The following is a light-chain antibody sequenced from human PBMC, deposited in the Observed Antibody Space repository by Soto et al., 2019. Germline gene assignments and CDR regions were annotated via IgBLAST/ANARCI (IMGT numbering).Light chain of an antibody. CDR1: QSFSSY. J-gene: IGKJ1*01. CDR2: NTS. V-gene: IGKV3-20*01. CDR3: QQYDSSPPT. Sequence: EVVLTQSLGTLSLSTGERATLSCRASQSFSSYLAWYQQKPGQAPRLLIFNTSSRASGIPARFSGSGSGTDFTLIISRLEPEDFAVYYCQQYDSSPPTFGQGTKVDIK.